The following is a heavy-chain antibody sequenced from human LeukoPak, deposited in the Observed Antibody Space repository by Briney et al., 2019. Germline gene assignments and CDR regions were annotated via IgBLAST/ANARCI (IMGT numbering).Heavy chain of an antibody. J-gene: IGHJ6*02. CDR3: ASGSSAGTGYYSYGMDV. D-gene: IGHD6-19*01. Sequence: PGGSLRLSCAASGFTFSSYWMDWGRQAPGKGVVWVSRINSDGGSTNYADSVKGGFTISRDPAKNTLYLQMHSLRAEDTAVYYCASGSSAGTGYYSYGMDVWGQGTTVTVSS. CDR2: INSDGGST. V-gene: IGHV3-74*01. CDR1: GFTFSSYW.